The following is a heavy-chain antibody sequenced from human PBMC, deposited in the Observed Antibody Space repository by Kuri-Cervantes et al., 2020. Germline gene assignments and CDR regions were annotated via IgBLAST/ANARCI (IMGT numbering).Heavy chain of an antibody. J-gene: IGHJ4*02. CDR3: AKDLEHSSGWGYFDY. Sequence: GESLKISCVGSGFTFSNHAMTWVRQAPGKGLEWVAVIWYDGSNKYYADSVKGRFTISRDNSKNTLCLQMNSLRAEDTAVYYCAKDLEHSSGWGYFDYWGQGTLVTVSS. CDR2: IWYDGSNK. V-gene: IGHV3-33*06. D-gene: IGHD6-19*01. CDR1: GFTFSNHA.